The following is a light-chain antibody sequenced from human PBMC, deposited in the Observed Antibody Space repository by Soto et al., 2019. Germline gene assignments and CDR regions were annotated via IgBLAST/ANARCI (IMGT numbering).Light chain of an antibody. J-gene: IGLJ1*01. CDR1: SSDVGSYNR. V-gene: IGLV2-18*02. Sequence: QSVLTQPPSVSGSPGQSVTISCTGTSSDVGSYNRVSWYQQPPGTAPKLMIFEVSYRPSGVPDRFSGSKSGNTASLTISGLQAEDEAEYYCSSYTSSSTPYVFGAGTKLTVL. CDR2: EVS. CDR3: SSYTSSSTPYV.